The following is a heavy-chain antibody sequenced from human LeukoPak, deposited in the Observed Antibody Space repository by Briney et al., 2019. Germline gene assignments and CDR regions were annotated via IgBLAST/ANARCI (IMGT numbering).Heavy chain of an antibody. CDR3: ARGSKAAPGTFDY. CDR1: GGSISSYY. Sequence: SETLSLTCTVSGGSISSYYWSWIRQPPGEGLEWIGYIYYTGSTDYNPSLKSRVAISVDTSKNQFSLKLSSVTAADTAVYYCARGSKAAPGTFDYWGQGTLVTVSS. D-gene: IGHD6-13*01. CDR2: IYYTGST. V-gene: IGHV4-59*01. J-gene: IGHJ4*02.